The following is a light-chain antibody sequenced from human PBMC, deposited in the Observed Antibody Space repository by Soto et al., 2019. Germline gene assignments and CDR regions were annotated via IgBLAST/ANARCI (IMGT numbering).Light chain of an antibody. Sequence: DIQMTQSPSTLSASVGDRVTITCRASQTIDSWLAWYQQRPGKPPNLLIYKASNLEDGVPTRFSGSGSGTEFTLTISSLQPDDFATYYCQQYDSYSWTFGQGTKVDIK. V-gene: IGKV1-5*03. J-gene: IGKJ1*01. CDR2: KAS. CDR3: QQYDSYSWT. CDR1: QTIDSW.